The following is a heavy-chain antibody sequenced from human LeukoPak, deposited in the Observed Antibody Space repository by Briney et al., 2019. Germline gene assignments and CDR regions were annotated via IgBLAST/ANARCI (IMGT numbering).Heavy chain of an antibody. CDR3: ARHPRGYSSSWYSGYYYYGMDV. CDR1: GGSISSSSSY. D-gene: IGHD6-13*01. J-gene: IGHJ6*02. Sequence: PSETLSLTCTVSGGSISSSSSYWGWIRQPPGKGLEWIGSIYYSGSTYYNPSLKSRVTISVDTSKNQFSLKLSSVTAADTAVYYCARHPRGYSSSWYSGYYYYGMDVWGQGTTVTVSS. V-gene: IGHV4-39*01. CDR2: IYYSGST.